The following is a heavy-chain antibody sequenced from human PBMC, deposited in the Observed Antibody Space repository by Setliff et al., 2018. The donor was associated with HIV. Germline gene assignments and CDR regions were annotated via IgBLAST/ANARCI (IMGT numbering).Heavy chain of an antibody. CDR1: RGSFSDYY. Sequence: SETLSLTCVVYRGSFSDYYWTWIRQPPGKGLEWIGEISPSGSTNYNPSLKSRVTISVDTSENQFSLKLSSVTAADTAVYYCVRTPQEVVVVAATRPYYYYYMDVWGKGTTVTVSS. D-gene: IGHD2-15*01. CDR3: VRTPQEVVVVAATRPYYYYYMDV. J-gene: IGHJ6*03. V-gene: IGHV4-34*01. CDR2: ISPSGST.